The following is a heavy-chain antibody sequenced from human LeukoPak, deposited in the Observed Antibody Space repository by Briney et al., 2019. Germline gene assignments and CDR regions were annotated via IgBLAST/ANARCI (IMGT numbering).Heavy chain of an antibody. J-gene: IGHJ6*02. CDR3: ARGYCSGRSCYNGMDV. D-gene: IGHD2-15*01. Sequence: GGSLRLSCAASGFTVSGNYMGWVRQAPEKGLEWVSVIYSGGSSYYADSVKGRFTISRDNSKNTLYLQMNSLRAEDTAMYYCARGYCSGRSCYNGMDVWGQGTTVTVSS. CDR1: GFTVSGNY. CDR2: IYSGGSS. V-gene: IGHV3-66*01.